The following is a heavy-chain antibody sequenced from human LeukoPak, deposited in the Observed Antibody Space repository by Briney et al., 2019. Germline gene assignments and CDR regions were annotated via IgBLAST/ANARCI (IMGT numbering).Heavy chain of an antibody. CDR1: GRYW. CDR2: INSDGSWT. V-gene: IGHV3-74*01. Sequence: GGSLRLSCATSGRYWMHWVRQAPGKGLVWVSHINSDGSWTSYADSVKGRFTISKDNAKNTGYLQMSNLRVEDTAAYYCVSFYETYWGRGTLVTVSS. D-gene: IGHD2/OR15-2a*01. J-gene: IGHJ4*02. CDR3: VSFYETY.